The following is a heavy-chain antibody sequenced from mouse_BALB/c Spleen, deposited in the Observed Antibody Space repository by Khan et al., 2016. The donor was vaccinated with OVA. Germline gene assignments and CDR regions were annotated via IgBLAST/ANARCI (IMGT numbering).Heavy chain of an antibody. V-gene: IGHV5-6*01. Sequence: EVELVESGGDLVKPGGSLKLSCAASGFTFSTYGMSWVRQTPDKRLEWVATVSTGGGYTYYPDSVKGRFPISSDNAKNTLYLQMSSLESEYTAMFYCARLAFEYDSGGFAYWGQGTLVTVSA. CDR2: VSTGGGYT. D-gene: IGHD2-12*01. CDR1: GFTFSTYG. J-gene: IGHJ3*01. CDR3: ARLAFEYDSGGFAY.